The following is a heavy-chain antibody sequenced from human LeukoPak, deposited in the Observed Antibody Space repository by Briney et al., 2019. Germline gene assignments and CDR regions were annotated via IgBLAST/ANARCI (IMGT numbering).Heavy chain of an antibody. J-gene: IGHJ6*03. Sequence: GGSLRLSCAASEFSFSSYWMSWVRQAPGKGLEWVANIKEDGSEKNYVDSVKGRFTISRDNAKNSLYLQMNSLRAEDTAVYYCARDPRGYCSSTSCSPEGLYYYMDVWGKGTTVTVSS. D-gene: IGHD2-2*01. V-gene: IGHV3-7*01. CDR1: EFSFSSYW. CDR2: IKEDGSEK. CDR3: ARDPRGYCSSTSCSPEGLYYYMDV.